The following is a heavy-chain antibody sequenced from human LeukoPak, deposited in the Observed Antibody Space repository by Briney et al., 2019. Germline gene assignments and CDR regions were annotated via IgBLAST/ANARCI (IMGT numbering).Heavy chain of an antibody. J-gene: IGHJ4*02. D-gene: IGHD5-18*01. Sequence: GGSLRLSCAASTFTFSNYWMHWVRQAPGKGLVWVSRINSDGSSTTYADSVKGRFTISRDNAKSTLYLQMNSLRAEDTAVYYCARDGSYGNFDYWGQGTLVTVSS. CDR2: INSDGSST. V-gene: IGHV3-74*01. CDR1: TFTFSNYW. CDR3: ARDGSYGNFDY.